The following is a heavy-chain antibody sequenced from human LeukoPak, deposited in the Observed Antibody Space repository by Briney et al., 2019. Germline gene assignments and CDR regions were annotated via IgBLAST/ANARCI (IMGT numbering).Heavy chain of an antibody. CDR2: INPNSGGT. D-gene: IGHD2-21*02. Sequence: GASVKVSCKASGYTFTGYYMHWVRRAPGQGLEWMGRINPNSGGTNYAQKFQGRVTMTRDTSISTAYMELSRLRSDDTAVYYCARGDVRTHAFDIWGQGTMVTVSS. CDR3: ARGDVRTHAFDI. CDR1: GYTFTGYY. J-gene: IGHJ3*02. V-gene: IGHV1-2*06.